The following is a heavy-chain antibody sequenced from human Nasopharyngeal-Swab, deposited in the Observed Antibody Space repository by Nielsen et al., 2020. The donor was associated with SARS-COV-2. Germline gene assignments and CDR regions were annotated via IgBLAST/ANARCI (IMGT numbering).Heavy chain of an antibody. D-gene: IGHD2/OR15-2a*01. Sequence: SETLSLTCSVSGGSISDYYWNWIRQPPGKRLEWIGYLYHSGSTDYNPSLKSRVTISGDTSKNQFSLKLSSVTAADTAVYYCARGGAEYYDNTEGLDYWGPGTLVIVSS. CDR2: LYHSGST. CDR1: GGSISDYY. V-gene: IGHV4-59*01. J-gene: IGHJ4*02. CDR3: ARGGAEYYDNTEGLDY.